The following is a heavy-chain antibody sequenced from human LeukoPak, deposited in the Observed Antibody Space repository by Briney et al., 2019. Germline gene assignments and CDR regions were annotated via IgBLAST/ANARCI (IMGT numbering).Heavy chain of an antibody. CDR1: GFTLSSYD. V-gene: IGHV3-64*02. J-gene: IGHJ4*02. Sequence: GGSLRLSCAASGFTLSSYDMYWIRQAPGKGPGYVSAIIIGGSPFYADSVEGRFTISRDNSKNTLYLQMGSLTAEDMAVYYCSRGHGDYWGQGTLVTVSS. CDR2: IIIGGSP. CDR3: SRGHGDY.